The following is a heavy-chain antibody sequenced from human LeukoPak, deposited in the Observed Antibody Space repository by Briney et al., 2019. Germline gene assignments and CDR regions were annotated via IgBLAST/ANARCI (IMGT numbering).Heavy chain of an antibody. CDR3: ARGPPPYSSSWPYYFDY. CDR2: ISSNGGTT. Sequence: GGSLRLSCAASGFTFSSSAMHWVRQAPGKGLEYVSAISSNGGTTYYANSVKGRFTISRDNSKNTLYLQMNSLRAEDTAVYYCARGPPPYSSSWPYYFDYWGQGTLVTVSS. J-gene: IGHJ4*02. V-gene: IGHV3-64*01. D-gene: IGHD6-13*01. CDR1: GFTFSSSA.